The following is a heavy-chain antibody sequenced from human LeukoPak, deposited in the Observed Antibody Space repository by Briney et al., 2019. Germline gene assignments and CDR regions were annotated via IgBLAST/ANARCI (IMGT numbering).Heavy chain of an antibody. CDR1: GSFISSYY. CDR3: ARHGYDILTGFYYYYGMDV. CDR2: ISAIGDT. V-gene: IGHV4-4*09. J-gene: IGHJ6*02. Sequence: PSETMSLTCTVAGSFISSYYWTWIRQSPERGLEWIGYISAIGDTNYNPSLKSRVTMSVDTSKNQFSLKLSSVTAADTAVYYCARHGYDILTGFYYYYGMDVWGQGTTVTVSS. D-gene: IGHD3-9*01.